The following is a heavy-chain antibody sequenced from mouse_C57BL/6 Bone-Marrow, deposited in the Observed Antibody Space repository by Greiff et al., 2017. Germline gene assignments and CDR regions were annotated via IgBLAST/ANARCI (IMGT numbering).Heavy chain of an antibody. Sequence: VQLQQSGAELVRPGASVTLSCKASGYTFTDYEMHWVKQTPVHGLEWIGAIDPETGGTAYNQKFKGKAILTADKSSSTAYMELRSLTSEDSAVYYCTNLYSNWYFDVWGTGTTVTVSS. CDR1: GYTFTDYE. J-gene: IGHJ1*03. CDR3: TNLYSNWYFDV. V-gene: IGHV1-15*01. CDR2: IDPETGGT. D-gene: IGHD2-5*01.